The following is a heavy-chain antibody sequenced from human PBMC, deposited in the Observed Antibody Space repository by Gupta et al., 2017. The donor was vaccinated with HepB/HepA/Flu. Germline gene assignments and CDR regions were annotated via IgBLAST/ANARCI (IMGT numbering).Heavy chain of an antibody. CDR3: AHRQGGHYDILTGYYFRDIWVDV. V-gene: IGHV2-5*02. J-gene: IGHJ6*02. Sequence: QITLKESGPTLVKPTQTLTLTCTFSGFSLSTSGVGVGWIRQPPGKALEWLALIYWDDDKRYSPSLKSRLTITKDTSKNQVVLTMTNMDPVDTATYYCAHRQGGHYDILTGYYFRDIWVDVWGQGTTVTVSS. CDR1: GFSLSTSGVG. CDR2: IYWDDDK. D-gene: IGHD3-9*01.